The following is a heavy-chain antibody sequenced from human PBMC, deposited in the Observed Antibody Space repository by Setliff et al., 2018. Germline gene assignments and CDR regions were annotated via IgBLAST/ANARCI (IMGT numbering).Heavy chain of an antibody. J-gene: IGHJ6*04. V-gene: IGHV3-64*02. CDR3: ARDWSGYDPTGYMDV. Sequence: PGGSLRLSCAASGFTLSTYTLYWFRQAPGKGLEFVSAFSGKGGSTHYADSVKGRFTISRDTSKNTLNLQMASLRAEDTAVYFCARDWSGYDPTGYMDVWGKGTTVTVSS. CDR1: GFTLSTYT. D-gene: IGHD5-12*01. CDR2: FSGKGGST.